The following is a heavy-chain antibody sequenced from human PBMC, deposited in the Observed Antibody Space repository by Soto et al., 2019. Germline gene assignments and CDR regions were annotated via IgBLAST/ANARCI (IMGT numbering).Heavy chain of an antibody. J-gene: IGHJ4*02. CDR2: IIPIFGTA. D-gene: IGHD3-22*01. CDR1: GGTFSSYG. CDR3: ASSNYYDSSGYWYYFDY. Sequence: SVKVSCKASGGTFSSYGISWVRQAPGQGLEWMGGIIPIFGTANYAQKFQGRVTITADESTSTAYMELSSLRSEDTAVYYCASSNYYDSSGYWYYFDYWGQGTLVTVSS. V-gene: IGHV1-69*13.